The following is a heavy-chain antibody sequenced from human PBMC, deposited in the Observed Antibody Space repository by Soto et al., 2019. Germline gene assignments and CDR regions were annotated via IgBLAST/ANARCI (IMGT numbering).Heavy chain of an antibody. D-gene: IGHD5-18*01. CDR1: GGSISSGNW. V-gene: IGHV4-4*02. CDR2: IYHSGST. Sequence: VQLQESGPGLVKPSGTLSLTCAVSGGSISSGNWWSWVRQSPGKGLEWIGEIYHSGSTNHNPSPQRRVXXLXDKXRTQCSLKLSSVTAADTAMYYCASHRGNTYGPYDYWGQGTLVTVSS. J-gene: IGHJ4*02. CDR3: ASHRGNTYGPYDY.